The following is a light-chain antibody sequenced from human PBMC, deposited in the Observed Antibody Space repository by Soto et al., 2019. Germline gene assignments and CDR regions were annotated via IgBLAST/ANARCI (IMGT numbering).Light chain of an antibody. CDR3: CSYARGITYV. CDR1: SSDVGNYNL. V-gene: IGLV2-23*01. J-gene: IGLJ1*01. Sequence: QSVLTHPASVSGSLGQSITISCTGTSSDVGNYNLVSWYQQHPGKAPKIVIHEGSKRPSGLSNRFSGSKSGNTASLTISGLQAEDEAGYYCCSYARGITYVFGTGTKVT. CDR2: EGS.